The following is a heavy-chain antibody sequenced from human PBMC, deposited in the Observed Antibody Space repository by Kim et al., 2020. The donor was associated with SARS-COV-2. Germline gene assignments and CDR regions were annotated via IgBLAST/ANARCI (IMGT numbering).Heavy chain of an antibody. D-gene: IGHD6-13*01. CDR2: IYYSGST. J-gene: IGHJ4*02. CDR3: ARHSPRPQQLGY. CDR1: GGSISSSSYY. Sequence: SETLSLTCTVSGGSISSSSYYWGWIRQPPGKGLEWIGSIYYSGSTYYNPSLKSRVTISVDTSKNQFSLKLSSVTAADTAVYYCARHSPRPQQLGYWGQGTLVTVSS. V-gene: IGHV4-39*01.